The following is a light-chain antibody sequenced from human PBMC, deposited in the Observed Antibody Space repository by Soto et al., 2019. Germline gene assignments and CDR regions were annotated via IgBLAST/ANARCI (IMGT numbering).Light chain of an antibody. CDR3: QQYNNWPPRT. Sequence: EIVMTQSPVTLSVSPGERATLSCRASQSVSNHLAWYQQKPGQAPRLLIYGASTRAIGIPARFSGSGSGTEFTLPISSLQSEDFAVYYCQQYNNWPPRTFGQGTKLEIK. V-gene: IGKV3-15*01. CDR2: GAS. CDR1: QSVSNH. J-gene: IGKJ2*01.